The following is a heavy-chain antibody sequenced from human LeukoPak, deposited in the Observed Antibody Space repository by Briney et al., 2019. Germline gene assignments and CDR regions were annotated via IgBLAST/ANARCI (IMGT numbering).Heavy chain of an antibody. V-gene: IGHV4-31*11. Sequence: SQTLSLTCAVSGGSISSGGYSWSWIRQHPGKGLEWIGYIYYSGSTYYNPSLKSRVTISVDTSKNQFSLKLSSVTAADTAVYYCARGSGGLYDFWSGYYFGSFDYWGQGTLVTVSS. CDR3: ARGSGGLYDFWSGYYFGSFDY. D-gene: IGHD3-3*01. J-gene: IGHJ4*02. CDR2: IYYSGST. CDR1: GGSISSGGYS.